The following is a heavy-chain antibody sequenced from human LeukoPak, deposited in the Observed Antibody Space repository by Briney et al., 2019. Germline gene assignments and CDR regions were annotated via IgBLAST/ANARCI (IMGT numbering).Heavy chain of an antibody. CDR1: GFTFSNYG. V-gene: IGHV3-30*02. CDR3: ARVRSSSWYLHSFDY. CDR2: IRYDGSNK. D-gene: IGHD6-13*01. J-gene: IGHJ4*02. Sequence: GGSLRLSCAASGFTFSNYGMHWVRQAPGKGLEWVAFIRYDGSNKYYADSVKGRFTISRDNSKNTLYLQMNSLRAEDTAVYYCARVRSSSWYLHSFDYWGQGTLVTVSS.